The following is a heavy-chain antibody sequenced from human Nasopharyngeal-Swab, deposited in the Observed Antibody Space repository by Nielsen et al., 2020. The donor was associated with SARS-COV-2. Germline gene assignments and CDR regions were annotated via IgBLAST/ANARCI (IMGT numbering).Heavy chain of an antibody. CDR2: ISWNSGSI. Sequence: SLKISCAASGFTFDDYAMHWVRQAPGKGLEWVSGISWNSGSIGYADSVKGRFTISRDNAKNPLYLQMNSLRAEDMALYYCAKGAKYYYGMDVWGQGTTVTVSS. CDR3: AKGAKYYYGMDV. J-gene: IGHJ6*02. D-gene: IGHD4/OR15-4a*01. CDR1: GFTFDDYA. V-gene: IGHV3-9*03.